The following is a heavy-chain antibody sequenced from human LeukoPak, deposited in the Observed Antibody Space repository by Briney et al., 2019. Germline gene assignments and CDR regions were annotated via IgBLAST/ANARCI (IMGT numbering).Heavy chain of an antibody. J-gene: IGHJ2*01. Sequence: PSETLSLTCTVSGGSISGYYWSWIRQPPGKGLEWIGYIYYSGSTNYNPSLKSRVTISVDTSKNQFSLKLSSVTAADTAVYYCARDILTGYYSWYFDLWGRGTLVTVSS. D-gene: IGHD3-9*01. CDR2: IYYSGST. CDR1: GGSISGYY. CDR3: ARDILTGYYSWYFDL. V-gene: IGHV4-59*01.